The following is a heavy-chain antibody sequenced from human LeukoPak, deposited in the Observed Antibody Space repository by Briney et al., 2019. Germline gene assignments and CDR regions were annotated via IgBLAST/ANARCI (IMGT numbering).Heavy chain of an antibody. V-gene: IGHV3-48*03. CDR2: ISYSGRTI. CDR1: GFIFSTYE. CDR3: ARRRYSGSSQHFDY. J-gene: IGHJ4*02. Sequence: GGSLRLSCGASGFIFSTYEMNWVRQAPGKGLDWVSYISYSGRTIYYADSVKGRFTISRDNAKNSLYLQMNSLRAEDTAVYYCARRRYSGSSQHFDYWGQGTLVTVSS. D-gene: IGHD1-26*01.